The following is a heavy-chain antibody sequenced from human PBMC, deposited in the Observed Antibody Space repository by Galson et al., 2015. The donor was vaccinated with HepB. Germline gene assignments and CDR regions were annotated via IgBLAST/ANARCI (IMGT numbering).Heavy chain of an antibody. V-gene: IGHV3-23*01. CDR2: ISGSGGST. J-gene: IGHJ3*02. Sequence: SLRLSCAASGFTFSSYAMSWVRQAPGKGLEWVSAISGSGGSTYYADSVKGRFTISRDNSKNTLYLQMNSLRAEDTAVYYCAKGSRRGLSCLDIWGQGTMVTVSS. D-gene: IGHD6-13*01. CDR3: AKGSRRGLSCLDI. CDR1: GFTFSSYA.